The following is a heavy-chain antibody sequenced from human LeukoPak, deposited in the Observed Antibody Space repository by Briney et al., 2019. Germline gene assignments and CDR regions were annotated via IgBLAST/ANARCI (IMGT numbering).Heavy chain of an antibody. CDR2: IYSGGST. CDR3: ASGKLITMDLFDY. J-gene: IGHJ4*02. Sequence: QPGGSLRLSCAASGFTVSSNYMSWVRQAPGKGLEWVSVIYSGGSTYYADSVKGRFTISRDNSKNTLYLRMNSLRAEDTAVYYCASGKLITMDLFDYWGQGTLVTVSS. D-gene: IGHD3-10*01. V-gene: IGHV3-53*01. CDR1: GFTVSSNY.